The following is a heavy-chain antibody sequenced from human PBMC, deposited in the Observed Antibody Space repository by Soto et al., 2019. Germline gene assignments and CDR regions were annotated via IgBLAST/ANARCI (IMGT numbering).Heavy chain of an antibody. D-gene: IGHD5-12*01. J-gene: IGHJ6*02. CDR3: AREVKGGYNSREYGMDV. V-gene: IGHV1-69*13. CDR1: GGTFSSYA. CDR2: IIPIFGTA. Sequence: ASVKVSCKASGGTFSSYAISWVRQAPGQGLEWMGGIIPIFGTANYAQKFQGRVTITADESTSTAYMELSSLRSEDTAVYYCAREVKGGYNSREYGMDVWGQGTTVTVSS.